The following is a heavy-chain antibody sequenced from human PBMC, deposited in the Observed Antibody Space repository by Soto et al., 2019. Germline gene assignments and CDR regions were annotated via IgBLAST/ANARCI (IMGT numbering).Heavy chain of an antibody. D-gene: IGHD5-18*01. V-gene: IGHV1-2*04. CDR3: ARGVGLRYSYGYRYYFDY. CDR2: INPKSGGT. Sequence: QVQLVQSGAEVKKPGASVKVSCKASGYTFTGYYMHWVRQAPGQGLEWMGWINPKSGGTNYTQKFQGCVTTTRDTSISSAYRELSRLRSDDTAVYYCARGVGLRYSYGYRYYFDYWGQGTLVTVSS. CDR1: GYTFTGYY. J-gene: IGHJ4*02.